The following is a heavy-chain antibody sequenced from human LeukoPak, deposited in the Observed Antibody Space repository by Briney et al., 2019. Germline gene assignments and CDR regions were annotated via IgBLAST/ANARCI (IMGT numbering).Heavy chain of an antibody. V-gene: IGHV4-39*01. CDR3: ARRGYCSSTSCYEYWFDP. Sequence: SETLSLTCTVSGGSLSSSSHYWGWIRQPPGKGLEWIGIIYYSGSTYYNPSLKSRLTISVDTSKNQFSLKLSSVTATDTAVYYCARRGYCSSTSCYEYWFDPWGQGTLVTVSS. CDR2: IYYSGST. CDR1: GGSLSSSSHY. D-gene: IGHD2-2*01. J-gene: IGHJ5*02.